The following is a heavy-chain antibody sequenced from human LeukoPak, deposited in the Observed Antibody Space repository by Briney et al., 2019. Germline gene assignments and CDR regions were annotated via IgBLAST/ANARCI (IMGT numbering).Heavy chain of an antibody. CDR3: AKGRDGYNRPSRVNY. CDR1: GFTFSSYG. J-gene: IGHJ4*02. D-gene: IGHD5-24*01. V-gene: IGHV3-30*02. CDR2: IRYDGSNK. Sequence: GGSLRLSCAASGFTFSSYGMHWVRQAPGKGLEWVAFIRYDGSNKYYADSVKGRFTISRDNSKNTLYLQMNSLRAEDTAVYYCAKGRDGYNRPSRVNYWGQGTLVTVSS.